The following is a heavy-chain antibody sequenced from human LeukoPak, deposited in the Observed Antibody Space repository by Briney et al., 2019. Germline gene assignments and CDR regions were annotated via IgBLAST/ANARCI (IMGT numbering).Heavy chain of an antibody. D-gene: IGHD3-3*01. V-gene: IGHV1-69*01. CDR1: GGTFSSYA. CDR2: IIPIFGTA. J-gene: IGHJ4*02. Sequence: GASVKVSCKASGGTFSSYAISWVRQAPGQGLEWMGGIIPIFGTANYAQKFQGRVTITADESTSTAYMELSSLRSEDTAVYYCARVYDFWSGYYFDYWGQGTLVTVSS. CDR3: ARVYDFWSGYYFDY.